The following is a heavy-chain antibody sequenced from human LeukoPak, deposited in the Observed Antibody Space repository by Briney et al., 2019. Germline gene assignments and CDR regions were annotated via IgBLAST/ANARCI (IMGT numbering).Heavy chain of an antibody. V-gene: IGHV1-24*01. CDR1: GKTLTEVA. CDR2: FDPEVGGT. D-gene: IGHD1-26*01. CDR3: ATAVISGQLVDY. J-gene: IGHJ4*02. Sequence: ASVKVSCKISGKTLTEVALHWVRQAPGKGLEWMGGFDPEVGGTIYAQKFQDRVTMTEDTSTDTAYMDLSSLRTDDAAVYYCATAVISGQLVDYWGQGTLVTVSS.